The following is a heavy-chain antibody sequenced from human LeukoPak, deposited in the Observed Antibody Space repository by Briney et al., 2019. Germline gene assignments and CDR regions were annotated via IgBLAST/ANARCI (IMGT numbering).Heavy chain of an antibody. D-gene: IGHD3-16*01. J-gene: IGHJ4*02. CDR2: INTNTGNP. V-gene: IGHV7-4-1*02. Sequence: ASVNVSCKASGYTLTSYAMNWVRPAAGQGLEWVGLINTNTGNPTYTQGFTGRFVFSLDNSVSKAYLQISSLRAEDTAVYFWARDWGGWSQAYWGQGTLVTVSS. CDR1: GYTLTSYA. CDR3: ARDWGGWSQAY.